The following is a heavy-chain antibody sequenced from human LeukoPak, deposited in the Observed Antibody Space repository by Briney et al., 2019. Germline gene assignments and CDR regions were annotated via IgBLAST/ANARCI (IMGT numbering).Heavy chain of an antibody. J-gene: IGHJ4*02. CDR3: ARDNGKWWGS. CDR1: GGSISSGGYS. D-gene: IGHD2-15*01. CDR2: IYYSGST. V-gene: IGHV4-31*03. Sequence: SETLSLTCTVSGGSISSGGYSWSWIRQHPGKGLEWIGYIYYSGSTYYNPSLKSRVTISVDTSKNQFSLKLSSVTAADTAVYYCARDNGKWWGSWGQGTLVTVSS.